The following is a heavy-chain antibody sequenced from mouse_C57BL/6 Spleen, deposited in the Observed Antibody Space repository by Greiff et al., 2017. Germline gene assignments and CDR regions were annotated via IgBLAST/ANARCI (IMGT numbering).Heavy chain of an antibody. D-gene: IGHD3-3*01. V-gene: IGHV1-69*01. CDR1: GYTFTSYW. CDR2: IDPSDSYT. CDR3: ARRGGDDMDY. J-gene: IGHJ4*01. Sequence: QVQLQQPGAELVMPGASVKLSCKASGYTFTSYWMHWVKQRPGQGLEWIGEIDPSDSYTNYNQKFKGKSTLTVDKSSSTAYMQLSSLTSEDSAVYYCARRGGDDMDYWGQGTSVTVSS.